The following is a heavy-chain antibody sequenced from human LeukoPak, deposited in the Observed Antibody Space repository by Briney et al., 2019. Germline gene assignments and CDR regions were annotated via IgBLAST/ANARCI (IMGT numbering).Heavy chain of an antibody. D-gene: IGHD3-3*01. CDR2: IIPIFGTT. J-gene: IGHJ5*02. CDR3: ASQLDLEWLFLRFDP. Sequence: ASVKVSCKASGGTFSSYAIDWVRQAPGQGLEWMGGIIPIFGTTNYAQKFQGRVTITAVESMRTAYMELSSLRSEDTGVYYCASQLDLEWLFLRFDPWGQGTLVTVSS. V-gene: IGHV1-69*13. CDR1: GGTFSSYA.